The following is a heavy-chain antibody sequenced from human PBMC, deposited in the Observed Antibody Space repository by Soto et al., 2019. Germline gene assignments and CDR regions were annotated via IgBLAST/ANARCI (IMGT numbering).Heavy chain of an antibody. CDR3: ASAPLNEDGYYYYYMDV. D-gene: IGHD1-1*01. J-gene: IGHJ6*03. V-gene: IGHV3-66*01. CDR2: IYSGGST. CDR1: GFTVSSNY. Sequence: GGSLRLSCAASGFTVSSNYMSWVRQAPGKGLEWVSVIYSGGSTYYADSVKGRFTISRDNSKNTLYLQMNSLRAEDTAVYYCASAPLNEDGYYYYYMDVWGKGTTVTVSS.